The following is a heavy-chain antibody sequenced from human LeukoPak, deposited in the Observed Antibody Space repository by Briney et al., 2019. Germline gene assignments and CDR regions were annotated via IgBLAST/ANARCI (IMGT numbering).Heavy chain of an antibody. J-gene: IGHJ6*03. CDR3: ARLGTPYYYYYMDV. CDR1: GYTFSNYW. D-gene: IGHD1-1*01. CDR2: IYPGDSDT. V-gene: IGHV5-51*01. Sequence: GESLKISCQGSGYTFSNYWIAWVRHMPGNGVEWMGIIYPGDSDTKYSPSFQGQVSISADKSINTAYLQWTRVKASDTAIYYCARLGTPYYYYYMDVWGRGTTVTVSS.